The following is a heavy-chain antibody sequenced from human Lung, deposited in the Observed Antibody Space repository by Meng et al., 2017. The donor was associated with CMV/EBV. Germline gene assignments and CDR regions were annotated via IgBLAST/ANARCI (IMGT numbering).Heavy chain of an antibody. D-gene: IGHD3-10*01. J-gene: IGHJ6*02. CDR2: MNPNSGNT. CDR1: GYTFTSYD. V-gene: IGHV1-8*03. CDR3: ARGAKNYYGSGRSTVDGMDV. Sequence: ASVXVSXKASGYTFTSYDINWVRQATGQGLEWMGWMNPNSGNTGYAQKFQGRVTITRNTSISTAYMELSSLRSEDTAVYYCARGAKNYYGSGRSTVDGMDVWGQGXTVTVSS.